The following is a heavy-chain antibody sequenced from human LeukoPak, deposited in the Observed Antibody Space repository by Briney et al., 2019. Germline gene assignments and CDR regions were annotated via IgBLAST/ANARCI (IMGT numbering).Heavy chain of an antibody. D-gene: IGHD5-24*01. Sequence: PSETLSLTCIVSGGSISGSYWSWIRQPPGKGLEWIGYVCYRGNTNYNPSLKSRVTISVDMSKNQFSLKLRSVTAADSAVYYCARHDVEMATSWLFDYWGQGTLVTVSS. CDR2: VCYRGNT. J-gene: IGHJ4*02. CDR1: GGSISGSY. V-gene: IGHV4-59*01. CDR3: ARHDVEMATSWLFDY.